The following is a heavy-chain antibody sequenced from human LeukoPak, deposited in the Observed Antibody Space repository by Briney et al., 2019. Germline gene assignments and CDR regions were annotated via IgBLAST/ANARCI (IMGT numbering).Heavy chain of an antibody. Sequence: GGSLRLSCAASGFTFSNYWMHWVRQTPGKGLVWVSRINTDGTGTSYADSVKGRFTISRDGAKNTLYLQMSGLRAEDTAVYYCARVKSGSYYPIDYSGQGTLVTVSS. CDR3: ARVKSGSYYPIDY. D-gene: IGHD1-26*01. CDR1: GFTFSNYW. V-gene: IGHV3-74*01. CDR2: INTDGTGT. J-gene: IGHJ4*02.